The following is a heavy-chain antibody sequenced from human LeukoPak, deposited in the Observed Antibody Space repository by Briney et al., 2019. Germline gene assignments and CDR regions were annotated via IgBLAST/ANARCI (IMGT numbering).Heavy chain of an antibody. J-gene: IGHJ4*02. CDR1: GFTFNNYA. CDR3: AKDGESSYYFDY. D-gene: IGHD3-22*01. Sequence: GGSLSLSCVSSGFTFNNYAMNWVRQAPGKGLEWVSAISGSGGSTYYADSVKGRLTISRDNSRTTLYLHMNSLRAEDSAVYYCAKDGESSYYFDYWGQGTRVTVSS. CDR2: ISGSGGST. V-gene: IGHV3-23*01.